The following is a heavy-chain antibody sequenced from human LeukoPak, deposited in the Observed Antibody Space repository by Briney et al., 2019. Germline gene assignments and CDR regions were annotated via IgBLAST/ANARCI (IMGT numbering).Heavy chain of an antibody. CDR2: MSNSGENT. D-gene: IGHD4-17*01. J-gene: IGHJ4*02. V-gene: IGHV3-30*18. Sequence: GGSLRLSCAASGFTFSNAWMSWVRQAPGKGLEWVGIMSNSGENTFYGEAVKGRFTISRDNSQNTLYLQMNSLRPEDTAVYYCAKGGASVTRYVDYWGQGTLVTVSS. CDR3: AKGGASVTRYVDY. CDR1: GFTFSNAW.